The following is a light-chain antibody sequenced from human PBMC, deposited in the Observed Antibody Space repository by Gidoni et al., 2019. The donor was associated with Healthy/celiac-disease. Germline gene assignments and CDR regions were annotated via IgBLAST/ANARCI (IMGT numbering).Light chain of an antibody. Sequence: DIQMNQSPSTLSASVGDRVTITCRASQSISSWLAWYQQKPGKAPKLLIYKASSLESGVPSRFSGSGSGTEFTLTISSLQPDDFATYYCQQYNSYSRTFXQXTKVXIK. CDR1: QSISSW. J-gene: IGKJ1*01. V-gene: IGKV1-5*03. CDR3: QQYNSYSRT. CDR2: KAS.